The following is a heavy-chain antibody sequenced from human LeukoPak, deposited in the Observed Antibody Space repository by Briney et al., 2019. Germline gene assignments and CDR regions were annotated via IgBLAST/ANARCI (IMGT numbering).Heavy chain of an antibody. J-gene: IGHJ4*02. CDR2: IYYSGST. V-gene: IGHV4-39*07. Sequence: SETLSLTCTVSGGSISSSSYYWGWIRQPPGKGLGWIGSIYYSGSTYYNPSLKSRVTISVDTSKNQFSLKLSSVTAADTAVYYCANGVVEMATTPFDYWGQGTLVTVSS. CDR1: GGSISSSSYY. D-gene: IGHD5-24*01. CDR3: ANGVVEMATTPFDY.